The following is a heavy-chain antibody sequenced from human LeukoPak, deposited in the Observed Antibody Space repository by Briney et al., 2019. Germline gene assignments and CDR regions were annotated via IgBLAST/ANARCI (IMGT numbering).Heavy chain of an antibody. CDR2: ISYDGSNE. J-gene: IGHJ4*02. Sequence: PGRSLRLSCAASGFTFSRYAMHWVRQAPGKGLEWVAVISYDGSNEYYADSVKGRFTISRDSSENTLYLQMNSLRVEDTAVYYCARVGYYSSGPFSYFDYWGQGTLVTASS. D-gene: IGHD3-10*01. CDR3: ARVGYYSSGPFSYFDY. CDR1: GFTFSRYA. V-gene: IGHV3-30-3*01.